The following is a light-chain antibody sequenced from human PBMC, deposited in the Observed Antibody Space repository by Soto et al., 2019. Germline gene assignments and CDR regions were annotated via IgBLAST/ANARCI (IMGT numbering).Light chain of an antibody. J-gene: IGKJ5*01. CDR1: ENINNY. CDR2: EAS. CDR3: QKRGNWPH. Sequence: EIVLTQSRAAVTVSPGERVTLSCRASENINNYLAWYQQRPGEAPSLLIYEASSRPTGVPAKFIGNGSGTDFTLTISSLEPEDFAIYYCQKRGNWPHFGQGTRLEIK. V-gene: IGKV3-11*01.